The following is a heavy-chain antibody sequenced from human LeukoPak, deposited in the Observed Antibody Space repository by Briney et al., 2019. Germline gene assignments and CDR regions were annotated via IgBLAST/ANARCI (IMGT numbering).Heavy chain of an antibody. J-gene: IGHJ4*02. CDR2: IWYDGSNK. CDR1: GFTFSSYG. V-gene: IGHV3-33*01. D-gene: IGHD2-2*01. CDR3: ATSSTNQLPKDY. Sequence: PGRCLRLSCAASGFTFSSYGMHWVRQAPGKGLEWVAVIWYDGSNKNYADSVKGRFTISRDNSKNTLYLQMNSLRAEDTAVYYCATSSTNQLPKDYWGQGTLVTVSS.